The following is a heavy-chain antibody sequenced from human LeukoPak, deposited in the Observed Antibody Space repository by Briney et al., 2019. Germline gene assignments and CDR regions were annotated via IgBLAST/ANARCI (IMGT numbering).Heavy chain of an antibody. J-gene: IGHJ4*02. CDR3: AKFLPTHIVVANYYFDY. CDR1: GFTFSSYW. D-gene: IGHD2-21*01. CDR2: ISGSGGST. Sequence: GGSLRLSCAASGFTFSSYWMTWVRQAPGKGLEWVSAISGSGGSTYYADSVKGRFTISRDNSKNTLYLQMNSLRAEDTAVYYCAKFLPTHIVVANYYFDYWGQGTLVTVSS. V-gene: IGHV3-23*01.